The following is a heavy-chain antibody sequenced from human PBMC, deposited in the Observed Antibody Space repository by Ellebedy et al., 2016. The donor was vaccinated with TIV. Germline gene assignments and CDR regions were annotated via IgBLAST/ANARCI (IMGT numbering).Heavy chain of an antibody. CDR2: IHHSGST. D-gene: IGHD5-18*01. CDR3: ARATGYSYGYLFDY. Sequence: MPSETLSLTCTVSGGSFSGHYWTWIRQPPGKGLEWIAYIHHSGSTNYNPSLKSRVTISVDTSNNQFSLKLSSVTAADTAVYYCARATGYSYGYLFDYWGQGTLVTVSS. CDR1: GGSFSGHY. J-gene: IGHJ4*02. V-gene: IGHV4-59*11.